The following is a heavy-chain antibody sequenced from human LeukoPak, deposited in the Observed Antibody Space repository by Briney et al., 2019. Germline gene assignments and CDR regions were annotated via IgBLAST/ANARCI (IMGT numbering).Heavy chain of an antibody. CDR2: NTNTGNP. J-gene: IGHJ4*02. V-gene: IGHV7-4-1*02. CDR3: ATASSGSSSSLDY. Sequence: NTNTGNPTYAQGFTGRFVFSLDTSVSTAYLQISSLKAEDTAVYYCATASSGSSSSLDYWGQGTLVTVSS. D-gene: IGHD6-6*01.